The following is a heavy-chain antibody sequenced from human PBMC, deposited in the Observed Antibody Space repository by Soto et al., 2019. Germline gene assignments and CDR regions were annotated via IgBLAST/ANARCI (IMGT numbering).Heavy chain of an antibody. Sequence: GGSLRLSCVASGFTFGSYEMNWVRQAPGKGLEWVSYISSSSNSIYYPDSVKGRFTISRDNAKNSLYLQMNSLRAEDTAVYYCARESCSSSSCSTRYGMDVWGQGTTVTVSS. CDR3: ARESCSSSSCSTRYGMDV. J-gene: IGHJ6*02. CDR2: ISSSSNSI. CDR1: GFTFGSYE. D-gene: IGHD2-2*01. V-gene: IGHV3-48*03.